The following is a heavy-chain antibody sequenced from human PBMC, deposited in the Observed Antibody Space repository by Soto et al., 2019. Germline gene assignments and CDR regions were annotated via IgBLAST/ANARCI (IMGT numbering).Heavy chain of an antibody. CDR2: IYPGDSDT. J-gene: IGHJ5*02. CDR3: ARRGQQEVATITWWFDP. V-gene: IGHV5-51*01. D-gene: IGHD5-12*01. CDR1: GYSFTSYW. Sequence: GESLKISCKGSGYSFTSYWIGWVRQMPGKGLEWMGIIYPGDSDTRYSPSFQGQVTISADKSISTAYLQWSSLKASDTAMYYCARRGQQEVATITWWFDPWGQGTLVTVSS.